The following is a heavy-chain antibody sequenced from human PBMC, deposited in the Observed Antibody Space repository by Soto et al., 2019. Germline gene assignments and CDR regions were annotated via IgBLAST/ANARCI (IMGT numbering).Heavy chain of an antibody. D-gene: IGHD6-19*01. J-gene: IGHJ4*02. Sequence: LFESGGGLVQPGGSLRLSCAASGFTFTTYAMGWVRQAPGKGLEWVSSISGSGAGTFYADSVKGRFTISRDNAKKMVYLQMNGLRADDTALYYCAKEALTVAGNNFDSWGQGTLVTVSS. V-gene: IGHV3-23*01. CDR2: ISGSGAGT. CDR3: AKEALTVAGNNFDS. CDR1: GFTFTTYA.